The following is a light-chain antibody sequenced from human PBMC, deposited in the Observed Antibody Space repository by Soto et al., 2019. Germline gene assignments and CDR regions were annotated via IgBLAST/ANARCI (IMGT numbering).Light chain of an antibody. CDR3: CSYAGSSTVV. CDR2: EGS. CDR1: SSDVGSYNL. V-gene: IGLV2-23*01. Sequence: SVLTQPASVSGSPGQSITISCTGTSSDVGSYNLVSWYQQHPGKAPKLMIYEGSKRPSGVSNRFSGSKSGNTASLTISGLQAEDEADYYCCSYAGSSTVVFGGGTKLTVL. J-gene: IGLJ2*01.